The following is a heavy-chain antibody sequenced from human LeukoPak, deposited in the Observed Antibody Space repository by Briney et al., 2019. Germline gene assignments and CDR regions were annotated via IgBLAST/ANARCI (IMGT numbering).Heavy chain of an antibody. CDR1: GFTFGDYV. V-gene: IGHV3-49*04. CDR3: TTGSATGTGSGY. CDR2: IRCKPYGGTT. Sequence: PGGSLRLSCTASGFTFGDYVMSWVRQAPGKGLEWVGFIRCKPYGGTTEYAASVKGRFIISRDDSKTIAYLQMNSLKSEDTAVYYCTTGSATGTGSGYWGQGTLVTVSS. J-gene: IGHJ4*02. D-gene: IGHD6-13*01.